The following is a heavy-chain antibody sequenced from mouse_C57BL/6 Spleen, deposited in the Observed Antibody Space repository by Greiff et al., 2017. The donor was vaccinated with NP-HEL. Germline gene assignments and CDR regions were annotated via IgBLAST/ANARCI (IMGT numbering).Heavy chain of an antibody. CDR2: IDPSDSYT. V-gene: IGHV1-50*01. Sequence: QVQLQQPGAELVKPGASVKLSCKASGYTFTSYWMQWVKQRPGQGLEWIGEIDPSDSYTNYNQTFKGKATLTVDTSSSTAYMQLSSLTSEDSAVYYCALITSRGDYWGQGTSVTVSS. CDR1: GYTFTSYW. CDR3: ALITSRGDY. J-gene: IGHJ4*01. D-gene: IGHD1-1*01.